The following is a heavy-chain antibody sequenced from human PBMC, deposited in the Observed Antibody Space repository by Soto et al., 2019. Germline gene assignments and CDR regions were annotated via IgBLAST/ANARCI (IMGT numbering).Heavy chain of an antibody. CDR3: SRERGYSYGSAYGMGV. CDR2: VSHSGST. Sequence: SETLSLTCTVSGGSISSYYWSWIRQPPGKGLEWIGYVSHSGSTNYNPSLKRRATISVDTSKNPFSLKLSSVTAADTAVYYCSRERGYSYGSAYGMGVWGQGATVT. V-gene: IGHV4-59*01. J-gene: IGHJ6*01. D-gene: IGHD5-18*01. CDR1: GGSISSYY.